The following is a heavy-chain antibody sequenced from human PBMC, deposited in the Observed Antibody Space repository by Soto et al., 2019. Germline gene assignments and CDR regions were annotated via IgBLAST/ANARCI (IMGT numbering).Heavy chain of an antibody. D-gene: IGHD1-26*01. CDR2: IHSDGSST. CDR1: GFTFSYYW. Sequence: DVPLVESGGGSVQPGGSLSLSCAATGFTFSYYWMHWVRQAPGKGLVWVSRIHSDGSSTTDADSVKGRFTISRDNAKSTLYLQMNSLRAEDTAVYYCARGQWGAFALWGQGTMVTVGS. CDR3: ARGQWGAFAL. V-gene: IGHV3-74*01. J-gene: IGHJ3*01.